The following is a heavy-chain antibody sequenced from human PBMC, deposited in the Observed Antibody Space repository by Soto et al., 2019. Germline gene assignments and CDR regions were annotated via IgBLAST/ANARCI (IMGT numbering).Heavy chain of an antibody. CDR3: AKDTSGAEVGIMDV. D-gene: IGHD1-26*01. V-gene: IGHV3-9*01. Sequence: EVKLVESGGGLVQPGRSLRLSCATSGFIFDDYAMHWVRQAPGKGLEWVSGISWNSGAINYADSVKGRFTTSRDNGKNSLYLQLSILSSADTATYYCAKDTSGAEVGIMDVWGKGTTVIVSS. CDR1: GFIFDDYA. CDR2: ISWNSGAI. J-gene: IGHJ6*03.